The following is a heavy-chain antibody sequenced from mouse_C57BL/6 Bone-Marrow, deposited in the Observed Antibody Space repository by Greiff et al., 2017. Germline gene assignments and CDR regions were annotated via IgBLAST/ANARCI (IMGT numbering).Heavy chain of an antibody. CDR2: IDPEDGDT. V-gene: IGHV14-1*01. CDR3: TTKDYYGRFDY. Sequence: EVQLQQSGAELVRPGASVKLSCTASGFNIKDYYMHWVKQRPEQGLEWIGRIDPEDGDTEYAPKFQGKSTMTADTSSNTTYLQRSSLTSEATAVYYCTTKDYYGRFDYWGQGTTLTVSS. CDR1: GFNIKDYY. J-gene: IGHJ2*01. D-gene: IGHD1-1*01.